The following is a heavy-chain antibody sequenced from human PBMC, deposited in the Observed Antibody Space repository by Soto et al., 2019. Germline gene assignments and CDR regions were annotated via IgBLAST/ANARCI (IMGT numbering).Heavy chain of an antibody. Sequence: GSLRLSCAASGFTFSDYYMSWVRQAPGKGLEYVSAITSNGGNTDYASSVKGRFTISRDNSKNTLYLQMGSLRAEDMAVYYCARRIPFGYGMDVWGQGTTVTVSS. CDR2: ITSNGGNT. V-gene: IGHV3-64*01. J-gene: IGHJ6*02. CDR1: GFTFSDYY. D-gene: IGHD2-21*01. CDR3: ARRIPFGYGMDV.